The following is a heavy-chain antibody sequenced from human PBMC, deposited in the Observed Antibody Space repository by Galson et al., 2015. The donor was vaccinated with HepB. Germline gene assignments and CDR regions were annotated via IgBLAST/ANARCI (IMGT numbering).Heavy chain of an antibody. V-gene: IGHV4-39*07. D-gene: IGHD3-3*01. CDR1: VGSISSSSYY. CDR2: IYYSGST. J-gene: IGHJ2*01. CDR3: ARSPSRILVTYFDL. Sequence: ETLSLTCTVSVGSISSSSYYSGWIRQPPGKGLECIGSIYYSGSTYYNPSLKSRVTISVDTSKNQFSLHLRSVTAADTAAYYCARSPSRILVTYFDLWGRGTLVAVST.